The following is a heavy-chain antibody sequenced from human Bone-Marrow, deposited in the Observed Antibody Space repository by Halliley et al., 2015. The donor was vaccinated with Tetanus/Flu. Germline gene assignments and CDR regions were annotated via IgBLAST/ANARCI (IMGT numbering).Heavy chain of an antibody. D-gene: IGHD2-2*01. CDR3: LVGTS. V-gene: IGHV3-64D*06. CDR2: ISNDGGST. J-gene: IGHJ4*02. Sequence: PGKGLKFGSSISNDGGSTYYADSVKGRFTISRDNAKNTLLLQMSSLRPEDTAVYYCLVGTSWGQGTLVTVSS.